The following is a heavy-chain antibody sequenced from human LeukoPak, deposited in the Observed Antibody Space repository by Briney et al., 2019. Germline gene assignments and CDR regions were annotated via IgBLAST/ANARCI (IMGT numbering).Heavy chain of an antibody. J-gene: IGHJ4*02. CDR3: ARDDKWAFDY. V-gene: IGHV3-69-1*02. CDR2: ISSTRDI. D-gene: IGHD1-26*01. CDR1: GFTFYKYA. Sequence: GGSLRLSCAASGFTFYKYALNWFRHTPGKGLEWLSYISSTRDIYYADSVKGRFNISRDNAKKSLYLQMNSLRAEDTAVYFCARDDKWAFDYWGQGTLVTVSS.